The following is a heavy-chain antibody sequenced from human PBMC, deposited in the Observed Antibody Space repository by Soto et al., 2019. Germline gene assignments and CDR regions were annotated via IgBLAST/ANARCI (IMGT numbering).Heavy chain of an antibody. CDR3: VVPAAIGAFDI. Sequence: QVQLVESGGGVVQPGRSLRLSCAASGFTFSSYGMHWVRQAPGKGLEWVAVISYDGSNKYYADSVKGRFTISRDNSKNPLYLQMNSLRAEDTAVYYCVVPAAIGAFDIWGQGTMVTVSS. J-gene: IGHJ3*02. D-gene: IGHD2-2*01. CDR2: ISYDGSNK. V-gene: IGHV3-30*03. CDR1: GFTFSSYG.